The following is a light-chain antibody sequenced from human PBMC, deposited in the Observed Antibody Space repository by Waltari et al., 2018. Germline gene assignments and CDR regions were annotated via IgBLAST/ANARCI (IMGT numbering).Light chain of an antibody. CDR1: QSVLYNTDNKNY. Sequence: DIVMTQSPDSLPVSLGERATLNCKSSQSVLYNTDNKNYLAWYQQKPGQSPKLLIYWVSTRESGVPDRFSGSGSGTDFTLTISGLQADDAAIYFCQQYYDIPVTFGQGTRLEIK. J-gene: IGKJ2*01. CDR2: WVS. V-gene: IGKV4-1*01. CDR3: QQYYDIPVT.